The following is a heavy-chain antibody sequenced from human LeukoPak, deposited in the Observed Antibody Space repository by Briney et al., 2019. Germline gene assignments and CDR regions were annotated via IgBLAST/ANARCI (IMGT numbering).Heavy chain of an antibody. Sequence: VASVEGSCKASGGTFSSYAISWVRQAPGQGLEWMGGIIPIFGTANYAQKFQGRVTITADKSTSTAYMELSSLRSEDTAVYYCARALAGTVHYYYYYYMDVWGKGTTVTVSS. D-gene: IGHD6-19*01. CDR1: GGTFSSYA. CDR2: IIPIFGTA. J-gene: IGHJ6*03. V-gene: IGHV1-69*06. CDR3: ARALAGTVHYYYYYYMDV.